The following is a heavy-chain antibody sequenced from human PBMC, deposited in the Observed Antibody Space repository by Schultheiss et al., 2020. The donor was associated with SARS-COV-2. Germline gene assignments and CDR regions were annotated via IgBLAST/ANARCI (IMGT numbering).Heavy chain of an antibody. D-gene: IGHD2-2*01. J-gene: IGHJ4*02. CDR3: ARVAGYCSSTSCDYFDY. V-gene: IGHV4-59*01. CDR1: VGSITRYY. Sequence: SETLSLTRSVSVGSITRYYWSCIRQPPGKGLEWIGLIYYSRSTNYNPTLKSRVPISVDTSKNQFSLQLSSVTAADTAVYYCARVAGYCSSTSCDYFDYWGQGTLGTVSS. CDR2: IYYSRST.